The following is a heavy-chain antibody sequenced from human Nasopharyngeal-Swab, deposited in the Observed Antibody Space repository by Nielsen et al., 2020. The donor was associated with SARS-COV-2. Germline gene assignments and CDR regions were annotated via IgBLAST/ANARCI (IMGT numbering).Heavy chain of an antibody. CDR1: GFTFSDHD. Sequence: ESLKISCVASGFTFSDHDMNWVRQAPGKGLEWVSAISWSGRNTYYANSVEGRFTISRDNSKNTLFLQMNSLRAEDTALYYCAKGIYGDYLIDYWGQGTLVTVSS. D-gene: IGHD4-17*01. J-gene: IGHJ4*02. V-gene: IGHV3-23*01. CDR2: ISWSGRNT. CDR3: AKGIYGDYLIDY.